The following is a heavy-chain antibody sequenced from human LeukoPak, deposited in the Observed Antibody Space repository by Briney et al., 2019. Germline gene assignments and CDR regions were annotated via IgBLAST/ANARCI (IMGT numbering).Heavy chain of an antibody. V-gene: IGHV1-18*01. D-gene: IGHD6-19*01. CDR2: ISAYNGNT. J-gene: IGHJ4*02. Sequence: ASVKVSCKASGYTFTSYGISWVRQAPGQGLEWMGWISAYNGNTNYAQKLQGRVTMTTDTSTSTAYMELRSLRSDDTAVYYCARDLAVAGTWHFDYWGQGTLVTVSS. CDR3: ARDLAVAGTWHFDY. CDR1: GYTFTSYG.